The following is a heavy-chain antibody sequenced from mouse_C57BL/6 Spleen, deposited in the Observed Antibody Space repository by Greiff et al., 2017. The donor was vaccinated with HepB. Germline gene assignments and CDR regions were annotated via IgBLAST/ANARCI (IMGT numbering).Heavy chain of an antibody. CDR3: ARGLGITTGVPYYFDY. Sequence: QVQLQQSGAELVRPGTSVKVSCKASGYAFTNYLIEWVKQRPGQGLEWIGVINPGSGGTNYNEKFKGKATLTADKSSSTAYMQLSSLTSEDSAVYFWARGLGITTGVPYYFDYWGQGTTLTVSS. D-gene: IGHD1-1*01. CDR2: INPGSGGT. CDR1: GYAFTNYL. J-gene: IGHJ2*01. V-gene: IGHV1-54*01.